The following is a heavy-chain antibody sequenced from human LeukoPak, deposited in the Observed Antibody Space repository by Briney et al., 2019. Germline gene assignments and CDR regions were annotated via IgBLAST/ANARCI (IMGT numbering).Heavy chain of an antibody. J-gene: IGHJ3*01. D-gene: IGHD4-23*01. CDR1: GYRFKVYD. CDR2: INTYTGRA. CDR3: ARADGTNSGTNGFDV. Sequence: GASMKVSCKTSGYRFKVYDILWVRQAPGHGLAYVGWINTYTGRANYAQKFEGRVSMITDTSTSTAYVELTNLTSSDTGLYYCARADGTNSGTNGFDVWGLGTMVTVAS. V-gene: IGHV1-18*01.